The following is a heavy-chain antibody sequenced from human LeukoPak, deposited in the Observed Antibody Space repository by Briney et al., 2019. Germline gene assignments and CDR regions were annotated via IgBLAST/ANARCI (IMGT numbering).Heavy chain of an antibody. V-gene: IGHV3-30-3*01. CDR2: ISYDGSNK. Sequence: GSLRLSCAASGFTFSSYAMHWVRPAPGKGLEWVAVISYDGSNKYYADSVKGRFTISRDNSKNTLYLQMNSLRAEDTAVYYCARASGGGSSWLFDYWGQGTLVTVSS. CDR3: ARASGGGSSWLFDY. J-gene: IGHJ4*02. D-gene: IGHD6-13*01. CDR1: GFTFSSYA.